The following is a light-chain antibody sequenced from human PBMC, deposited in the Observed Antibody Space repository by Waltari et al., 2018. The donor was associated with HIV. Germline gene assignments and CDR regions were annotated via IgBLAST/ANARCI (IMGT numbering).Light chain of an antibody. CDR2: RNN. CDR3: AAWDDSLSGPWV. CDR1: SSNIGSNF. J-gene: IGLJ3*02. Sequence: QSVLTQPPSASGTPGQRVTISCSGRSSNIGSNFVYWYQQLPVTAPKLLIYRNNQRPSGVPARFSGSKSGTSASLAISGLRSEDEADYYCAAWDDSLSGPWVFGGGTKLTVL. V-gene: IGLV1-47*01.